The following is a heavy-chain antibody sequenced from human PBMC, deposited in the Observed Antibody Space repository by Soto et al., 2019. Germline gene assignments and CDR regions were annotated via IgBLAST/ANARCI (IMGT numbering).Heavy chain of an antibody. Sequence: QVQLVQSGAEVKKPGASVRVSCKASGYTFTSYDINWVRQATGQGLEWMGWMNPNSGNTGYAQKFQGRVTMTRNTSISTAYRERSSRRPEDPAVYYCAREGTMRGDDYWGQGTLVTVSS. CDR1: GYTFTSYD. CDR2: MNPNSGNT. J-gene: IGHJ4*02. CDR3: AREGTMRGDDY. D-gene: IGHD2-2*01. V-gene: IGHV1-8*01.